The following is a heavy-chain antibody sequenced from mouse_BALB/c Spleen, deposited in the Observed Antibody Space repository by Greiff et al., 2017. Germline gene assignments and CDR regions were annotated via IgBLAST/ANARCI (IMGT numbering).Heavy chain of an antibody. Sequence: QVQLKQSGAELAKPGASVKMSCKASGYTFTSYWMHWVKQRPGQGLEWIGYINPSTGYTEYNQKFKDKATLTADKSSSTAYMQLSSLTSEDSAVYYCARTPNYYGSSYYAMDYWGQGTSVTVSS. CDR1: GYTFTSYW. V-gene: IGHV1-7*01. J-gene: IGHJ4*01. D-gene: IGHD1-1*01. CDR2: INPSTGYT. CDR3: ARTPNYYGSSYYAMDY.